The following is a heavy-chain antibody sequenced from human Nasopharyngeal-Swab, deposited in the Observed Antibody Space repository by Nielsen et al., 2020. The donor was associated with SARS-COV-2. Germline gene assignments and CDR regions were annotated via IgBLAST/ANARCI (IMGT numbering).Heavy chain of an antibody. D-gene: IGHD1-1*01. Sequence: GESLKISCAASGFTFSSYDTHWVRQATGKGLEWVSAIGTAGDTYYPGSVKGRFTISRENAKNSLYLQMNSLRAGDTAVYYCARASSSNDGAFDIWGQGTMVTVSS. V-gene: IGHV3-13*04. J-gene: IGHJ3*02. CDR2: IGTAGDT. CDR1: GFTFSSYD. CDR3: ARASSSNDGAFDI.